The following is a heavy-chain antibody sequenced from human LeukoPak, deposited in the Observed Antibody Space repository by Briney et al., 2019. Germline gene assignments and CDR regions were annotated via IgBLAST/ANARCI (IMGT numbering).Heavy chain of an antibody. CDR3: ARGRTGTLIYFDY. D-gene: IGHD1-1*01. V-gene: IGHV1-69*05. Sequence: SVKVSCKASGGTFSSYAISWLRQAPGQGLEWMGGIIPIFGTADYAQNLQGRVTITTDESTSTAYMQLSSLRFEDTAVYYCARGRTGTLIYFDYWGQGTLVTVSS. CDR1: GGTFSSYA. CDR2: IIPIFGTA. J-gene: IGHJ4*02.